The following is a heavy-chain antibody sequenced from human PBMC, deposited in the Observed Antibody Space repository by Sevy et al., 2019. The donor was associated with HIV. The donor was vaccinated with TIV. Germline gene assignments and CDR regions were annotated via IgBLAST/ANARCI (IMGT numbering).Heavy chain of an antibody. CDR3: ASGVGYCGGDCYSLDY. V-gene: IGHV3-33*08. J-gene: IGHJ4*02. Sequence: GGSLRLSCAASGFTFSSYVMHWVRQAPGKGLEWVALIWYDGTIKYYADSVKGRFTISRDNSKDTLFLQMNSLTPEDTDVYYCASGVGYCGGDCYSLDYWGQGALVPLSS. D-gene: IGHD2-21*02. CDR1: GFTFSSYV. CDR2: IWYDGTIK.